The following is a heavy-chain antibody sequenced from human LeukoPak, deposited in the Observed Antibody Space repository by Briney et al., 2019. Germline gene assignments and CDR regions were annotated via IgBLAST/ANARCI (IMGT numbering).Heavy chain of an antibody. CDR3: ARVMGRYCSSTSCYVDY. Sequence: PGGSLRLSCAASGFTFDDYAMHWVRQPPGKGLEWVAVISYDGSNKYYADSVKGRFTISRDNSKNTLYLQMNSLRAEDTAVYYCARVMGRYCSSTSCYVDYWGQGTLVTVSS. D-gene: IGHD2-2*01. J-gene: IGHJ4*02. V-gene: IGHV3-30*04. CDR2: ISYDGSNK. CDR1: GFTFDDYA.